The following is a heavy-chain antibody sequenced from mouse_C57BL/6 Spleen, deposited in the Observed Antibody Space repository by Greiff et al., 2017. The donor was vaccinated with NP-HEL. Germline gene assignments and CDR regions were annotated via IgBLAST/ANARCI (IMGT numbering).Heavy chain of an antibody. J-gene: IGHJ2*01. Sequence: VQLQQPGAELVMPGASVKLSCKASGYTFTSYWMHWVKQRPGQGLEWIGEIDPSDSYTNYNQKFKGKSTLTVDKSSSTAYMQLSSLTSEDSAVYYCARDYGSSYYYGDWGQGTTLTVAS. CDR3: ARDYGSSYYYGD. CDR2: IDPSDSYT. CDR1: GYTFTSYW. V-gene: IGHV1-69*01. D-gene: IGHD1-1*01.